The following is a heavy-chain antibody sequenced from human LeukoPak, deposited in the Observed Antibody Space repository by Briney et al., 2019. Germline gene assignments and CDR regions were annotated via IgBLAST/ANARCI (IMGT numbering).Heavy chain of an antibody. CDR3: ARVSYYYGSGSYYSLDYYYYMDV. CDR1: GFTFDVYG. Sequence: GGSLRLSCAASGFTFDVYGMNWVRQAPGKGLGWVSGINWNGGSTGYADSVKGRFTISRDNAKNSLYLQMNSLRAEDTALYYCARVSYYYGSGSYYSLDYYYYMDVWGKGTTVTVSS. CDR2: INWNGGST. J-gene: IGHJ6*03. V-gene: IGHV3-20*04. D-gene: IGHD3-10*01.